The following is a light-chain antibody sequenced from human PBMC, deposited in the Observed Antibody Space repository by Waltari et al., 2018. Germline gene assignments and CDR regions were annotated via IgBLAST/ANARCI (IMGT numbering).Light chain of an antibody. J-gene: IGLJ3*02. CDR3: CSCSSSNTYWV. CDR2: EET. CDR1: SSDVGSYYL. V-gene: IGLV2-23*01. Sequence: QSALTQPASVSGSPGQSITISCTGTSSDVGSYYLVSWYQQYPGEAPKVLISEETKRPSGVSDRFAGSKSGNTASLTISGLQAEDEADYYCCSCSSSNTYWVFGGGTKLTVL.